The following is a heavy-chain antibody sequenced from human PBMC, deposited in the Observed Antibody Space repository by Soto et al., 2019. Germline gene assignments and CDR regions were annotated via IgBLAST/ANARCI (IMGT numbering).Heavy chain of an antibody. CDR3: ARVRGCSGGTSPPFDY. V-gene: IGHV5-51*01. CDR2: IYPDDSDT. CDR1: AYDFFSYW. Sequence: GESLKIACRGSAYDFFSYWIGWVRPMPGKGLEWMGIIYPDDSDTRYSPSFQGQVTISADKSVSTAYVQWSGLKASDTAIYYCARVRGCSGGTSPPFDYCGQGTLVTLSS. J-gene: IGHJ4*02. D-gene: IGHD2-15*01.